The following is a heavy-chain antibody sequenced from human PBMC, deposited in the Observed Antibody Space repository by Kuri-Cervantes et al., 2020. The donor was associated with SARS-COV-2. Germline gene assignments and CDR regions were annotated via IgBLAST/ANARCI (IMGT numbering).Heavy chain of an antibody. CDR2: INSISSNI. Sequence: GGSLRLSCAVSGFTFSNYGMNWVRQAPGKRLEWVAHINSISSNIGYADSVKGRFTISRDNAKNSLYLQMNSLRADDTALYYCARDKDGVEEFDYWGQGTLVTVSS. J-gene: IGHJ4*02. D-gene: IGHD5-24*01. CDR1: GFTFSNYG. V-gene: IGHV3-48*04. CDR3: ARDKDGVEEFDY.